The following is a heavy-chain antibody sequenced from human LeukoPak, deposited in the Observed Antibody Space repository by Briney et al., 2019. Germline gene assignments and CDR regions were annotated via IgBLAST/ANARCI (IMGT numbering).Heavy chain of an antibody. CDR3: ARQGYGSGSDETIDY. V-gene: IGHV5-51*01. J-gene: IGHJ4*02. CDR1: GYSFTSYW. D-gene: IGHD3-10*01. CDR2: IYPGDSDT. Sequence: GESLKISCKGSGYSFTSYWIGWVRRMPGKGLEWMGIIYPGDSDTRYSPSFQGQVTISADKSISTAYLQWSSLKASDTAMYYCARQGYGSGSDETIDYWGQGTLVTVSS.